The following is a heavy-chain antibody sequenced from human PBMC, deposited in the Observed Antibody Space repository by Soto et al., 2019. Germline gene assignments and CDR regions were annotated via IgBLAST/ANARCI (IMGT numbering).Heavy chain of an antibody. CDR2: IWYDGSNK. D-gene: IGHD1-7*01. V-gene: IGHV3-33*01. CDR3: ARPIGTGTTYRPLDY. J-gene: IGHJ4*02. Sequence: GGSLRLSCAASGFTFSSYGMHWVRQAPGKGLEWVAVIWYDGSNKYYADSVKGRFTISRDNSKNTLYLQMNSLRAEDTAVYYCARPIGTGTTYRPLDYWGQGTLVTVSS. CDR1: GFTFSSYG.